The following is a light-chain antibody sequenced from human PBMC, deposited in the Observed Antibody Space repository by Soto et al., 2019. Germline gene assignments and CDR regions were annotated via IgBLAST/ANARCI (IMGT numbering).Light chain of an antibody. Sequence: QSVLTQPPSASGTPGQRVTISCSGSSSNIGSNYVYWYQQVPGTAPKLLIYRNNQRPSGVPDRCSGSKSGTSASLAISGLRSEDEADYYCAGWDDSLSGVVFGGGTKLTVL. CDR2: RNN. V-gene: IGLV1-47*01. J-gene: IGLJ2*01. CDR3: AGWDDSLSGVV. CDR1: SSNIGSNY.